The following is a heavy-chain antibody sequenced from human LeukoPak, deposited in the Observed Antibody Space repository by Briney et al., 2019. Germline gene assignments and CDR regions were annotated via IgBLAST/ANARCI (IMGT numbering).Heavy chain of an antibody. D-gene: IGHD3-3*01. J-gene: IGHJ6*03. CDR3: ARVSRVKSTGYYDLWSGYAYYYYYYMDV. V-gene: IGHV3-7*01. Sequence: GGSLRLSCAVSGFTISSYGMSWVHQAPRKGLEWAANIKQDGSGKYYVDSVQGRFIIARDNAKNPLYLQMNSLRAEDTAVYYCARVSRVKSTGYYDLWSGYAYYYYYYMDVWGKGTTVTVSS. CDR2: IKQDGSGK. CDR1: GFTISSYG.